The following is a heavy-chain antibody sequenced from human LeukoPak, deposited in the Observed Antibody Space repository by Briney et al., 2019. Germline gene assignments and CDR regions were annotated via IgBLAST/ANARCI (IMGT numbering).Heavy chain of an antibody. D-gene: IGHD2-2*01. Sequence: GGSLRLSCAASGFTFSDYYMSWIRQAPGKGLEWVSYISSSGSTIYYADSVKGRFTISRDNAKNSLYLQMNSLRAEDTAVYYCARDWRDIVVLPAAIFVRPPDAFDIWGQGTMVTVSS. CDR2: ISSSGSTI. V-gene: IGHV3-11*01. CDR3: ARDWRDIVVLPAAIFVRPPDAFDI. CDR1: GFTFSDYY. J-gene: IGHJ3*02.